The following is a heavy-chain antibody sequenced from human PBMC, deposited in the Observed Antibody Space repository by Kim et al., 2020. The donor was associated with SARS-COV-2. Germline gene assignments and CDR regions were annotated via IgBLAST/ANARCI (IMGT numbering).Heavy chain of an antibody. Sequence: GGSLRLSCAPSGFTFSDYYMGWIRQAPGKGLEWLSYITSSGSASYYTDSVKGRFTISRDNAKNALYLQMNSLRVEDTAIYYCARERNSAFNIWGQGTMVT. V-gene: IGHV3-11*01. CDR3: ARERNSAFNI. J-gene: IGHJ3*02. CDR1: GFTFSDYY. CDR2: ITSSGSAS. D-gene: IGHD1-1*01.